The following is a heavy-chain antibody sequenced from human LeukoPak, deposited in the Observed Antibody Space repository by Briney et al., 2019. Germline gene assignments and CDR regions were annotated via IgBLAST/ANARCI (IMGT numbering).Heavy chain of an antibody. CDR2: IYHSGST. V-gene: IGHV4-39*07. J-gene: IGHJ3*02. CDR3: ARVPLIGDLFRAFDI. Sequence: SETLSLTCTVSGGSISSSSYYWGWIRQPPGKGLEWIGSIYHSGSTYYNPSLKSRVTISVDTSKNQFSLKLSSVTAADTAVYYCARVPLIGDLFRAFDIWGQGTMVTVSS. D-gene: IGHD3-10*01. CDR1: GGSISSSSYY.